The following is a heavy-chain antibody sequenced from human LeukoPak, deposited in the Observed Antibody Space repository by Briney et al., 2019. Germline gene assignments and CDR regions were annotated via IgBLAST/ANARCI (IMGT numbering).Heavy chain of an antibody. D-gene: IGHD1-26*01. CDR2: IQYDGNTK. V-gene: IGHV3-30*02. CDR1: GFTFTTYA. J-gene: IGHJ6*03. Sequence: PGGSLRLSCVASGFTFTTYAMHWVRQAPGKGLEWVAFIQYDGNTKYYVDSVKGRFTISRDTSKNTVFLQMSSLRADDTAVYYCAKRGGTYSYFYYMDVWGKGTTVTFSS. CDR3: AKRGGTYSYFYYMDV.